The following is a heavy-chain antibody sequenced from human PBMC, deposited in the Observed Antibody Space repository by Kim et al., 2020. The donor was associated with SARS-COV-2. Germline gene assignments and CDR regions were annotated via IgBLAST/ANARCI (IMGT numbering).Heavy chain of an antibody. CDR1: GGSISSYY. J-gene: IGHJ5*02. D-gene: IGHD1-26*01. CDR2: IGTSGTST. CDR3: ARFPINSGTYWFDP. Sequence: LSLTCTVSGGSISSYYWSWIRQPPGKGLEWVSYIGTSGTSTSYADSVKGRLTVSRDNAKSSLYLQMNSLRVEDTAVYYCARFPINSGTYWFDPCGQG. V-gene: IGHV3-11*04.